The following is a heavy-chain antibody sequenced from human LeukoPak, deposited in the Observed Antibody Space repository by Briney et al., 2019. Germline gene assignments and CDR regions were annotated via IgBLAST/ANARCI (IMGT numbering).Heavy chain of an antibody. D-gene: IGHD7-27*01. J-gene: IGHJ4*02. Sequence: GGSLRLSCAASGFTVSSNYMSWVGTAPGPGLEWVSAISGSGGSTYYADSVKGRFTISRDNSKNTLYLQMNSLRAEDTAVYYCAKVPPGDYWGQGTLVTVSS. V-gene: IGHV3-23*01. CDR1: GFTVSSNY. CDR2: ISGSGGST. CDR3: AKVPPGDY.